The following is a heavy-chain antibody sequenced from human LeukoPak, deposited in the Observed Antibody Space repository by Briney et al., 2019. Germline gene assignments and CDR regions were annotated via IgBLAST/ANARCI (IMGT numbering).Heavy chain of an antibody. CDR2: IIPIFCTA. V-gene: IGHV1-69*13. CDR1: GGTFSSYA. J-gene: IGHJ6*02. Sequence: ASVKVSCKASGGTFSSYAISWVRQAPGQGLEWMGGIIPIFCTANYAQKFQGRVTITADESTSTAYMELSSLRSEDTAVYYCARSRTVTTSYYYYGMDGWGQGTTVTVSS. CDR3: ARSRTVTTSYYYYGMDG. D-gene: IGHD4-17*01.